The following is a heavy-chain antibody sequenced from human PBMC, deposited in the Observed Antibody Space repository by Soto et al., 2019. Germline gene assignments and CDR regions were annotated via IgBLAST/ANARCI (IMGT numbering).Heavy chain of an antibody. D-gene: IGHD2-2*01. CDR3: ASRDTYCSSTSCYAEQFDY. CDR1: GGTFSSYT. Sequence: SVKVSCKASGGTFSSYTISWVRQAPGQGLEWMGRIIPILGIANYAQKFQGRVTITADKSTSTAYMELSSLRSEDTAVYYCASRDTYCSSTSCYAEQFDYWGQGTLVTVSS. J-gene: IGHJ4*02. V-gene: IGHV1-69*02. CDR2: IIPILGIA.